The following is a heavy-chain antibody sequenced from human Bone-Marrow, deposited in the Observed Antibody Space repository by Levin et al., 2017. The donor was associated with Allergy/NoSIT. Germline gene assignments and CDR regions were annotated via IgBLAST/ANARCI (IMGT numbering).Heavy chain of an antibody. V-gene: IGHV3-30*18. Sequence: GESLKISCAASGFTFSTYAMYWLRQAPGKGLEWVALISYDGNKKKFADSVKGRFTISRDNSKNTLYLQMNSLRTEDTAIYYCAKAEVAFDFWGQGTLVTVSS. CDR3: AKAEVAFDF. J-gene: IGHJ4*02. CDR2: ISYDGNKK. CDR1: GFTFSTYA. D-gene: IGHD5-24*01.